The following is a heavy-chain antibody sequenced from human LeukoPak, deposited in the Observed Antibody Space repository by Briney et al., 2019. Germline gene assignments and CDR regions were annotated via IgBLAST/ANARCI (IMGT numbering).Heavy chain of an antibody. CDR3: VTTGGWLQWGTAFRV. CDR1: GYHFTTYW. CDR2: VYPQDSDT. J-gene: IGHJ3*01. D-gene: IGHD5-24*01. Sequence: PGESLKISCRGSGYHFTTYWIGWVRQMPEKGLEWMGIVYPQDSDTRYSSSFEGQVTVSVDKSINTAYLQWTSLKASDTAIYYCVTTGGWLQWGTAFRVWGQGTVVTVSS. V-gene: IGHV5-51*01.